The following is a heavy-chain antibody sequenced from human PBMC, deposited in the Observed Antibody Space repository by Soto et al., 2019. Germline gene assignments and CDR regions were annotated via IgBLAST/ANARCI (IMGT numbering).Heavy chain of an antibody. J-gene: IGHJ4*02. Sequence: SETLSLTCTVSGGSISSGDYYWSWIRQPPGKGLEWIGYIYYSGSTYYNPSLKSRVTISVDTSKNQFSLKLSSVTAADTAVYYCAREFVYDFWSGYHPRYFDYWGQGTLVTVSS. CDR2: IYYSGST. D-gene: IGHD3-3*01. V-gene: IGHV4-30-4*01. CDR1: GGSISSGDYY. CDR3: AREFVYDFWSGYHPRYFDY.